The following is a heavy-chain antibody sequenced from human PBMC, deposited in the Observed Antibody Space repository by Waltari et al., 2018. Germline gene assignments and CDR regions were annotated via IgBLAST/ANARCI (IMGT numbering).Heavy chain of an antibody. V-gene: IGHV4-34*01. CDR2: INHSGST. CDR1: GGSFSGYY. J-gene: IGHJ4*02. CDR3: ARGRGTVTFFDY. Sequence: QVQLQQWGAGLLKPSETLSLTCAVYGGSFSGYYWSWIRQPPGKGLEWIGEINHSGSTNYNPSLKSRVTISVDTSKNKFSMKLSSVTAADTAVYYCARGRGTVTFFDYWGQGTLVTVSS. D-gene: IGHD4-17*01.